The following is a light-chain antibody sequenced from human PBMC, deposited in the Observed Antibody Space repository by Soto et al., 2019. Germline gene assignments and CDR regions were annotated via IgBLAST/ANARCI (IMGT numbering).Light chain of an antibody. Sequence: EIVMPQSPATLSVSPGERATLSCRASQSVSSNLAWYQQKPGQAPRLLIYGASTRATGIPARFSGSGSGTEFTLTISSLQSEDFAVYYCQQYINWPYTFGQGTKLEI. CDR2: GAS. CDR3: QQYINWPYT. CDR1: QSVSSN. J-gene: IGKJ2*01. V-gene: IGKV3-15*01.